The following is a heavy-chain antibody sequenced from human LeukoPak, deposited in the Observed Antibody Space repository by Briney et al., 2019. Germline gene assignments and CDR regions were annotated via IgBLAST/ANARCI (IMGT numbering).Heavy chain of an antibody. J-gene: IGHJ4*02. CDR2: INHSGST. CDR3: AKDAYSSGWFFDY. D-gene: IGHD6-19*01. CDR1: GGSFSGYY. V-gene: IGHV4-34*01. Sequence: SETLSLTCAVYGGSFSGYYWSWIRQPPGKGLEWIGEINHSGSTNYNPSLKSRVTISVDTSKNQFSLKLSSVTAADTALYYCAKDAYSSGWFFDYWGQGTLVTVSS.